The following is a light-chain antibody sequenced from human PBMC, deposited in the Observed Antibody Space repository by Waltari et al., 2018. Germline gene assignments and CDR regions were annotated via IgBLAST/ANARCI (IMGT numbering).Light chain of an antibody. Sequence: EMVLTQSPGTLSLSLGERATVSCRASQSVSRALAWYQQKPGQAPRLPIYGASTRATGIPDRFSGSGSGTDFSLTISRLEPDDFAVYYCQHYLRLPVTFGQGTTVEI. CDR3: QHYLRLPVT. V-gene: IGKV3-20*01. CDR2: GAS. CDR1: QSVSRA. J-gene: IGKJ1*01.